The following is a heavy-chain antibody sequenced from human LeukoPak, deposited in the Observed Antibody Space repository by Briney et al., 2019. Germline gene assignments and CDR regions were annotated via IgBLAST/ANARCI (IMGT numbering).Heavy chain of an antibody. D-gene: IGHD5-18*01. V-gene: IGHV3-21*01. CDR1: GFTFSSYS. CDR3: ARDRADTAMVNGYYYYMDV. J-gene: IGHJ6*03. CDR2: ISSSSYI. Sequence: PGGSLRLSCAASGFTFSSYSMNWVRQAPGKGLEWVSSISSSSYIYYADSVKGRFTISRDNAKNSLYLQMNSLRAEDTAVYYCARDRADTAMVNGYYYYMDVWGKGTTVTVSS.